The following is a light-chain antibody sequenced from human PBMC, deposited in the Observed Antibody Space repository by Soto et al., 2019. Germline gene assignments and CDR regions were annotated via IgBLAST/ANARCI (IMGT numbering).Light chain of an antibody. Sequence: EIVLTQSPGTLSLSPGERATLSCRASPSVSNNYLAWYQQKPGQAPPLLIYGASTRATGIPARFSGSGSGTEFTLSISSLQSEDFAVYYCQQYNNWPPITFGQGTRLEIK. V-gene: IGKV3D-15*01. CDR1: PSVSNN. CDR2: GAS. CDR3: QQYNNWPPIT. J-gene: IGKJ5*01.